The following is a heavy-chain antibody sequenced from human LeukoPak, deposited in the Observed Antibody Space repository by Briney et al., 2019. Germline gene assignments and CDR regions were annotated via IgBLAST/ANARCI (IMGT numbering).Heavy chain of an antibody. Sequence: PSETLSLTCAVYGGSFSGYYWSWIRQPPGKGLEWIGEINHGGSTNYNPSLKSRVAISVDTSKNQFSLKLSSVTAADTAVYYCARRRKKFPNCSSTSCYRSNGAFDIWGQGTMVTVSS. V-gene: IGHV4-34*01. J-gene: IGHJ3*02. D-gene: IGHD2-2*02. CDR3: ARRRKKFPNCSSTSCYRSNGAFDI. CDR2: INHGGST. CDR1: GGSFSGYY.